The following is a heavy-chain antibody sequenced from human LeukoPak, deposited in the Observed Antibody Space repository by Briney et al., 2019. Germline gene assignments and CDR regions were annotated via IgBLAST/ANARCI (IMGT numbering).Heavy chain of an antibody. CDR2: ISSSSSYI. V-gene: IGHV3-21*01. CDR1: GFTFSSYS. J-gene: IGHJ3*02. CDR3: ARGGGKSFAFDI. Sequence: SGGSLSLSCAASGFTFSSYSMNWVRQAPGKGLEWVSSISSSSSYIYYADSVKGRFTISRDNAKNSLYLQMNSLRAEDTAVYYCARGGGKSFAFDIWGQGTMVTVSS. D-gene: IGHD4-23*01.